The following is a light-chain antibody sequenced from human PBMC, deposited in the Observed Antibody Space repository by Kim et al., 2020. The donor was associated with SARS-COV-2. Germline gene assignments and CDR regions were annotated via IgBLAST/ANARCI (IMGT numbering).Light chain of an antibody. J-gene: IGKJ1*01. CDR2: GAS. V-gene: IGKV3D-15*01. Sequence: VLPEERATRSCRDSQYISSSLAWYQQKPGQPPRLLIHGASTRATGIPARFSGSGSGTDFTLTISSLQFEDSAVYYCQHYYNWPRTFGQGTKVDIK. CDR1: QYISSS. CDR3: QHYYNWPRT.